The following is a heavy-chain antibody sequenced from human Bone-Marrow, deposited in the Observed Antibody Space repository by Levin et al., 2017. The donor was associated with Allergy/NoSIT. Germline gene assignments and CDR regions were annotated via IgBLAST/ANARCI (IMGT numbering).Heavy chain of an antibody. V-gene: IGHV3-21*01. D-gene: IGHD2-8*02. J-gene: IGHJ3*02. CDR1: GFTFSIYS. CDR2: ISSSGSDM. CDR3: ARGIIGDVRVAHKEAFDI. Sequence: PGGSLRLSCTVSGFTFSIYSINWVRQAPGKGLEWVSSISSSGSDMYYVDSVRGRFTISRDNAKNSLTLQMNSLRAEDTAVYYWARGIIGDVRVAHKEAFDIWGQGTMVSVSS.